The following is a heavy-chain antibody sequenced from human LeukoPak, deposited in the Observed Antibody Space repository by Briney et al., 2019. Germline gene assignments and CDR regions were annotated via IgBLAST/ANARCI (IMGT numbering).Heavy chain of an antibody. V-gene: IGHV4-59*01. CDR3: ARGDYSNYTVGLGFDY. D-gene: IGHD4-11*01. CDR1: GGSISSYY. Sequence: PSETLSLTCTVSGGSISSYYWSWIRQPPGKGLEWIGYIYYSGSTNYNPSLKSRVTISVDTSKNQFSLKLSSVTAADTAVYYCARGDYSNYTVGLGFDYWGQGTLVTVSS. CDR2: IYYSGST. J-gene: IGHJ4*02.